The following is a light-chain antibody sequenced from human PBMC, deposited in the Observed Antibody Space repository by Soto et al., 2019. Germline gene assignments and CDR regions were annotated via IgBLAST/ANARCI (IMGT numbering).Light chain of an antibody. CDR2: DVT. CDR3: TSYTTSSTWV. CDR1: SSDIGGHNY. J-gene: IGLJ3*02. Sequence: QSALTQPASVSGSPGQSITISCTGTSSDIGGHNYVSWYQQHPGTAPKLLIFDVTNRPSGVSDRFSASKSGNSASLTISGLQTEDEADYYCTSYTTSSTWVFGGGTKLTVL. V-gene: IGLV2-14*03.